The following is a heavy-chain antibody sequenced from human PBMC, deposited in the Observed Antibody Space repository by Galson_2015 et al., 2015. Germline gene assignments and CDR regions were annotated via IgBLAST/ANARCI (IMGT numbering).Heavy chain of an antibody. Sequence: SLRLSCAASGFTFSSYWMHWVRQAPGKGLVWVSRINSDGSSTSYADSVKGRFTISRDNAKNTLYLQMNSLRAEDTAVYYCARVNYYDSSGPYYWGQGTLATVSS. CDR1: GFTFSSYW. D-gene: IGHD3-22*01. V-gene: IGHV3-74*01. CDR3: ARVNYYDSSGPYY. CDR2: INSDGSST. J-gene: IGHJ4*02.